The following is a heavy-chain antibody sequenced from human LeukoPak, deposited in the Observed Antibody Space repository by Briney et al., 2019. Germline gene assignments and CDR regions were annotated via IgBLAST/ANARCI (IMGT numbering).Heavy chain of an antibody. D-gene: IGHD2-2*01. CDR1: GGSISSSSYY. Sequence: SETLSLTCTVSGGSISSSSYYWGWIRQPPGKGLEWIGSIYYSGSTYYNPSLKSRVTISVDTSKNQFSLKLSSVTAADTAVYYCIVVVPAEPWLGGGRFDPWGQGTLVAVSS. J-gene: IGHJ5*02. CDR3: IVVVPAEPWLGGGRFDP. CDR2: IYYSGST. V-gene: IGHV4-39*07.